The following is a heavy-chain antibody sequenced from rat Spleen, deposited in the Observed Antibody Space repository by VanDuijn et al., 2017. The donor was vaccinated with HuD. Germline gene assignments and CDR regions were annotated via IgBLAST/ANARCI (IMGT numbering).Heavy chain of an antibody. CDR2: ISYDGGST. J-gene: IGHJ3*01. D-gene: IGHD1-10*01. CDR1: GFTFSDFD. CDR3: ATHNNLYVMDA. V-gene: IGHV5-20*01. Sequence: EVQLVESGGDLVQPGRSLKVSCAASGFTFSDFDMAWVRQAPTKGLEWVASISYDGGSTYYRDSVKGRFTISRDNAKSTLYLQMDSLRSEDTATYYCATHNNLYVMDAWGQGTLVTVSS.